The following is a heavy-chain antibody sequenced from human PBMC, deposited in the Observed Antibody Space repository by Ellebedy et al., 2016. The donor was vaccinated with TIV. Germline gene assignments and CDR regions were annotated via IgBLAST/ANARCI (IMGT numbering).Heavy chain of an antibody. Sequence: GESLKISCAASGFTFSNYAMSWVRRSPGKGLDWVSLISGSGEYTYYADSVKGRLTISRDNSKNTLYLQMNSLRAEDTALYYCAKGTIGAAADQCYFDYWGQGTLVTVSS. J-gene: IGHJ4*02. CDR2: ISGSGEYT. CDR3: AKGTIGAAADQCYFDY. V-gene: IGHV3-23*01. D-gene: IGHD6-13*01. CDR1: GFTFSNYA.